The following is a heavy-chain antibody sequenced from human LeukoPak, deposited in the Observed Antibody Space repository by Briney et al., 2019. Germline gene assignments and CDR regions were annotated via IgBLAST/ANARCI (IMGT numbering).Heavy chain of an antibody. J-gene: IGHJ6*03. Sequence: PSETLSLTCTVSGGSISSYYWSWIRQPPGKGLEWIGYIYYSGSTNYNPSLKSRVTISVDTSKNQFSLKLSSVTAADTAVYYCARGRVSSSTWYSTYYYFFYMDFWGKGTTVTVSS. CDR3: ARGRVSSSTWYSTYYYFFYMDF. CDR1: GGSISSYY. CDR2: IYYSGST. D-gene: IGHD4-11*01. V-gene: IGHV4-59*01.